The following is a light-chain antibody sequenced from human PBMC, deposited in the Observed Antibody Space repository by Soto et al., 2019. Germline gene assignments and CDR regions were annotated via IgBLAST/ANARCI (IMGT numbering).Light chain of an antibody. V-gene: IGLV1-44*01. Sequence: QSVLTQPPSASGTPGRRCTFPCPASSTNIEGNTVTWYQQLPGTAPKLVIYSNYDRPSGVPDRFSGSTSGTSASLVIRGLQSEDEADYYCAAWDDILNGYVFGGGTKVTVL. CDR2: SNY. CDR1: STNIEGNT. J-gene: IGLJ1*01. CDR3: AAWDDILNGYV.